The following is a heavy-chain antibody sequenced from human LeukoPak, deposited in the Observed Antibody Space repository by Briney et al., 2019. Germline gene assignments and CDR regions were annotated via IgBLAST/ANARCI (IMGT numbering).Heavy chain of an antibody. V-gene: IGHV3-23*01. J-gene: IGHJ4*02. CDR3: AKGVRYFDWLSDY. D-gene: IGHD3-9*01. Sequence: PGGSLRLSCAASGFAFSSYAMSWVRQAPGKGLEWVSAISGSGGSTYYADSVKGRFTISRDNSKNTLYLQMNSLRAEDTAVYYCAKGVRYFDWLSDYWGQGTLVTISS. CDR2: ISGSGGST. CDR1: GFAFSSYA.